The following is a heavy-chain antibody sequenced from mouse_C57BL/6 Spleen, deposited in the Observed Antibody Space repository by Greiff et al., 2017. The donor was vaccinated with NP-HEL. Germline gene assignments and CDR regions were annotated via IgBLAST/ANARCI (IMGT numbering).Heavy chain of an antibody. CDR2: IYPGDGDT. Sequence: VQLQQSGPELVKPGASVKISCKASGYAFSSSWMNWVKQRPGKGLEWIGRIYPGDGDTNYNGKFKGKATLTADKSSSTAYMQLSSLTSEDSAVYFCARPYGNYQAWFAYWGQGTLVTVSA. D-gene: IGHD2-1*01. J-gene: IGHJ3*01. CDR1: GYAFSSSW. CDR3: ARPYGNYQAWFAY. V-gene: IGHV1-82*01.